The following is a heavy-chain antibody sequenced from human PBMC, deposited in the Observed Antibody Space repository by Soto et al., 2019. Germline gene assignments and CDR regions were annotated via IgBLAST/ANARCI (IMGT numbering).Heavy chain of an antibody. CDR3: ARDRRYSSSWSYNYYYYGMDV. CDR1: GYTFTGYY. V-gene: IGHV1-2*04. CDR2: INPNSGGT. J-gene: IGHJ6*02. Sequence: ASVKVSCKASGYTFTGYYMHWVRQAPGQGLEWMGWINPNSGGTNYAQKFQGWVTMTRDTSISTAYMELSRLRSDDTAVYYCARDRRYSSSWSYNYYYYGMDVWGQGTTVTVAS. D-gene: IGHD6-13*01.